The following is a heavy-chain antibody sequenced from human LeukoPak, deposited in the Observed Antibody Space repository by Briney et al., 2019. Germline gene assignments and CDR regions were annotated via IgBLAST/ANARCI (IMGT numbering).Heavy chain of an antibody. CDR1: GGSISSSTYY. Sequence: SETLSLTCTVSGGSISSSTYYWGWIRQPPGKGLEWIGSIYYSGSTYYNPSLKSRVTISVDTSKNQFSLRLSSVTAADTAVYYCARDGSWGWAQYDHWGQGILVTVSS. CDR3: ARDGSWGWAQYDH. CDR2: IYYSGST. V-gene: IGHV4-39*07. J-gene: IGHJ4*02. D-gene: IGHD5-24*01.